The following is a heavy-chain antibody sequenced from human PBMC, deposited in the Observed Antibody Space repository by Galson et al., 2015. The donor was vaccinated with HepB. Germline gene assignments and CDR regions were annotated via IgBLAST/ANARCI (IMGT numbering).Heavy chain of an antibody. CDR2: IYYSGST. CDR3: ASHLEYSSSSYFDY. J-gene: IGHJ4*02. CDR1: GGSISSSSYY. Sequence: ETLSLTCTVSGGSISSSSYYWGWIRQPPGKGLEWIGSIYYSGSTYYNPSLKSRGTISVDTSKNQFSLKLSSVTAADTAVYYCASHLEYSSSSYFDYWGQGTLVTVSS. D-gene: IGHD6-6*01. V-gene: IGHV4-39*01.